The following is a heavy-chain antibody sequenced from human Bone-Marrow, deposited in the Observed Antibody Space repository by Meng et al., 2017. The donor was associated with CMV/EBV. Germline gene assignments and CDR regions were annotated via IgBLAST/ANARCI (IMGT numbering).Heavy chain of an antibody. CDR2: ISSSSSYI. J-gene: IGHJ6*02. CDR3: ARDPYYDFWSGLTGGMDV. V-gene: IGHV3-21*01. Sequence: GESLKISCAASGFTFSSYSMNWVRQAPGKGLEWVSSISSSSSYIYYADSVKGRFTISRDNSKNTLYLQMNSLRAEETAVYYCARDPYYDFWSGLTGGMDVWGQGTTVTVSS. CDR1: GFTFSSYS. D-gene: IGHD3-3*01.